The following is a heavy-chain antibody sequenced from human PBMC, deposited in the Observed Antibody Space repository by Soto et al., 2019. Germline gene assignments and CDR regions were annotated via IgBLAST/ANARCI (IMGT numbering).Heavy chain of an antibody. CDR3: ARDLYDFCSGYHYYYGMDV. D-gene: IGHD3-3*01. CDR2: ISYDGSNK. J-gene: IGHJ6*02. V-gene: IGHV3-30-3*01. Sequence: QVQLVESGGGVVQPGRSLRLSCAASGFTFSSYAMHWVRQAPGKGLEWVAVISYDGSNKYYADSVKGRFTISRDNSKNTLYLKMNSLRAEDTAVYYCARDLYDFCSGYHYYYGMDVWGQGTTVTVSS. CDR1: GFTFSSYA.